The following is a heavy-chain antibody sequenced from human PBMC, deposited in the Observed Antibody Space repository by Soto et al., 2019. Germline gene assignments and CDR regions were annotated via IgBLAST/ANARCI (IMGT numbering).Heavy chain of an antibody. J-gene: IGHJ3*02. CDR1: GYTFTSYG. CDR3: ASKQLGEPPGSFDI. V-gene: IGHV1-18*01. CDR2: ISAYNGNT. D-gene: IGHD1-1*01. Sequence: ASVKVSCKASGYTFTSYGISWVRQAPGQGLEWMGWISAYNGNTNYAQKLQGRVTMTTDTSTSTAYMELRSLRSDDTAVYYCASKQLGEPPGSFDIWGQGTMVTVSS.